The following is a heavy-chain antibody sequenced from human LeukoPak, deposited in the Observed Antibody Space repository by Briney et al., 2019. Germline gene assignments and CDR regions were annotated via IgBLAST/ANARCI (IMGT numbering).Heavy chain of an antibody. CDR2: IIPILDIV. CDR1: GGTFSTYA. J-gene: IGHJ6*02. V-gene: IGHV1-69*04. CDR3: ARYIRPTSRTSYYYYGLDV. Sequence: GGSVKVSCKASGGTFSTYAFSWVRQAPGQGPEWMGRIIPILDIVNDAQRFQGRVTLTADKSASTAYMELSSLQSEDTAIYYCARYIRPTSRTSYYYYGLDVWGQGTTVIVSS. D-gene: IGHD2-2*02.